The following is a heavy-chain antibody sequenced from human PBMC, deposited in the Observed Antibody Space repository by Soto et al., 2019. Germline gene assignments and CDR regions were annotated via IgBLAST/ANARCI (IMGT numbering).Heavy chain of an antibody. D-gene: IGHD3-3*01. Sequence: SETLSLTCAVYGGSFSGYYWSWIRQPPGKGLEWIGEINHSGSTDYNPSLKSRVTISVDTSKNQFSLKLSSVTAADTAVYYCRIDFWSGYYPFYYYYYGMGVWGQGTTVTVPS. V-gene: IGHV4-34*01. CDR2: INHSGST. CDR1: GGSFSGYY. J-gene: IGHJ6*02. CDR3: RIDFWSGYYPFYYYYYGMGV.